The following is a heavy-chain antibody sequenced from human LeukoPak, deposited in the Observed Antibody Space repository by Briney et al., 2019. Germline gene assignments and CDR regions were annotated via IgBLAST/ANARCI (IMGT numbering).Heavy chain of an antibody. Sequence: TETLSLTCTVSGGSISSYYWGWIRQPPGKGLEWIGYIYYSGTTNYNPSLKSRVTISVDTSKNQFSLKLSSVTAADTAVYYCARGVYIAAAQYAYWGQGTLVTVSS. D-gene: IGHD6-13*01. CDR2: IYYSGTT. V-gene: IGHV4-59*01. CDR3: ARGVYIAAAQYAY. CDR1: GGSISSYY. J-gene: IGHJ4*02.